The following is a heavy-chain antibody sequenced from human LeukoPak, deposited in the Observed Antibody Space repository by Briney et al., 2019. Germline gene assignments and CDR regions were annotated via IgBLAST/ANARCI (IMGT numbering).Heavy chain of an antibody. V-gene: IGHV3-23*01. CDR3: AKSASGYYLFDY. CDR1: GLTFSSYG. D-gene: IGHD2/OR15-2a*01. Sequence: GGSLRLSCAASGLTFSSYGMSWVRQAPGKGLEWVSAVSGSGDSTNYADSVKGRFTISRDNSKNTLFLQMNSLRAEDTAVYYCAKSASGYYLFDYWGQGTLVTVSS. CDR2: VSGSGDST. J-gene: IGHJ4*02.